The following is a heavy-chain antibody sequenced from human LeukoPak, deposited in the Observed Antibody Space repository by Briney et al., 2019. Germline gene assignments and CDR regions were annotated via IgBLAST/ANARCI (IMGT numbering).Heavy chain of an antibody. V-gene: IGHV3-49*04. D-gene: IGHD3-16*02. Sequence: PGGSLRLSCTASGFTFGEYVMSWVRQAPGKGLEWVAFIRSKAYGGTPEYAASVKGRFTISRDDSQSIAYLQMNSLKTEDTAVYYCATTNVWGSFRHFDNWGQGTLVTVSS. CDR2: IRSKAYGGTP. J-gene: IGHJ4*02. CDR3: ATTNVWGSFRHFDN. CDR1: GFTFGEYV.